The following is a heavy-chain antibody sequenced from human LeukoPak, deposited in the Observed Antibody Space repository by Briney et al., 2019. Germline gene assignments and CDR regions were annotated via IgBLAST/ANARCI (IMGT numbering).Heavy chain of an antibody. D-gene: IGHD3-22*01. Sequence: GGSLRLSCAASGFTFSSYEMNWVRQAPGKGLEWISYISGSGSTIYYADSVKGRFTISRDNAKNSLYLQMNSLRAEDTAVYYCARGVPTYYYDSSGPFDYWGQGTLVTVSS. CDR3: ARGVPTYYYDSSGPFDY. V-gene: IGHV3-48*03. CDR2: ISGSGSTI. CDR1: GFTFSSYE. J-gene: IGHJ4*02.